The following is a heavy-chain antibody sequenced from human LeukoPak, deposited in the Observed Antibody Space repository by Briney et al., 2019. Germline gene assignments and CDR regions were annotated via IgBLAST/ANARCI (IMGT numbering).Heavy chain of an antibody. CDR1: GGSISSYY. CDR2: IYYSGST. D-gene: IGHD1-26*01. J-gene: IGHJ4*02. Sequence: PSETLSLTCAVSGGSISSYYWSWIRQPPGKGLEWVGYIYYSGSTKYNPSLKSRITISVDTSKNQFSLKLSSVTAADTAVYHCARSLGSWSYRMFDYWGQGTLVTVSS. V-gene: IGHV4-59*01. CDR3: ARSLGSWSYRMFDY.